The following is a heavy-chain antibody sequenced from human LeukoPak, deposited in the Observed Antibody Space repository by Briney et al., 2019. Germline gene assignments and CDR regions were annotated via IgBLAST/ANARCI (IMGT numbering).Heavy chain of an antibody. CDR1: GYSFSSNW. D-gene: IGHD1-26*01. V-gene: IGHV5-51*01. Sequence: GESLKISCKGSGYSFSSNWIGWVRQMPGKGLEWMGIIHPGDSQPIYSPSFEGQVTISADKSISTAYLQWNSLRASDTAMYYCARRVNSGNYYYFDFWGQGTLVTVSS. J-gene: IGHJ4*02. CDR3: ARRVNSGNYYYFDF. CDR2: IHPGDSQP.